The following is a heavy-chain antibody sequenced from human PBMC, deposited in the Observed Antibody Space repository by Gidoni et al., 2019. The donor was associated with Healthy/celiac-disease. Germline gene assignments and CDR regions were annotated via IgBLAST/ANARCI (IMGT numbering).Heavy chain of an antibody. CDR2: INAGNGNT. J-gene: IGHJ4*02. CDR1: GYTSTSYA. D-gene: IGHD3-3*01. CDR3: ARDYYDFWSGSFDY. V-gene: IGHV1-3*01. Sequence: QVQLVQSGAEGKKPGASVKVSCKASGYTSTSYAMHWVRQAPGQRLEWMGWINAGNGNTKYSQKFQGRVTITRATSASTAYMELSSLRSEDTAVYYCARDYYDFWSGSFDYWGQGTLVTVSS.